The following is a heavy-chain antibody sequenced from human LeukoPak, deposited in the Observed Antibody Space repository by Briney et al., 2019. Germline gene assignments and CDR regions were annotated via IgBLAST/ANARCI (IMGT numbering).Heavy chain of an antibody. J-gene: IGHJ4*02. CDR1: GYTFANYG. Sequence: SVKVSCKTSGYTFANYGMHWVRQAPRQSLEWMGWINTGNGNTKSSQKFQDRVALTRDTSASTAYMELNSLSSDDTAVYYCARGGRAMVTFVCDYWGQGTLVTVSS. CDR2: INTGNGNT. CDR3: ARGGRAMVTFVCDY. D-gene: IGHD5-18*01. V-gene: IGHV1-3*04.